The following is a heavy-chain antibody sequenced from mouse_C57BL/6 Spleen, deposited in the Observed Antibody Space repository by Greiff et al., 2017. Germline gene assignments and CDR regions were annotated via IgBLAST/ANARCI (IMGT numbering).Heavy chain of an antibody. Sequence: VQLQQSGTVLARPGASVTMSCKTSGYTFTSYWMHWVKQRPGQGLAWIGAIYPGNSDTSYNQKFKCKAKLTAVPSASTAYMELRSLTNEDSAVYYCTTAQATDYAMDYWGQGTSVTVSS. D-gene: IGHD3-2*02. CDR3: TTAQATDYAMDY. J-gene: IGHJ4*01. CDR1: GYTFTSYW. V-gene: IGHV1-5*01. CDR2: IYPGNSDT.